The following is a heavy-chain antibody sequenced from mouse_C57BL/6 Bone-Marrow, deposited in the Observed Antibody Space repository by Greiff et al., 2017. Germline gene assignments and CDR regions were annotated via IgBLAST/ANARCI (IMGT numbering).Heavy chain of an antibody. CDR2: IYPTSGRT. Sequence: VQLQQPGAELVRPGASVKMSCTASGYTFTSYCLTWVKQRPGQGLAWIGDIYPTSGRTNYTETFKSKAILTVDTSSNTAYMQLSSLTSEDSAVFYCARSGPLGRSFDYWGQGTTLTVSS. D-gene: IGHD4-1*01. CDR1: GYTFTSYC. J-gene: IGHJ2*01. V-gene: IGHV1-55*01. CDR3: ARSGPLGRSFDY.